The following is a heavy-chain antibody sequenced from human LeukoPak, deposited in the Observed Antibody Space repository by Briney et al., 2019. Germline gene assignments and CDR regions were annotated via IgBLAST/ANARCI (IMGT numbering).Heavy chain of an antibody. J-gene: IGHJ4*02. CDR2: IYYSGST. CDR1: GGSISGSSYY. Sequence: SSETLSLTCTVSGGSISGSSYYWGWIRQPPGKGLEWIGSIYYSGSTNYNPSLKSRVTISVDTSKNQFSLKLSSVTAADTAVYYCATGRAYSYGKFDYWGQGTLVTVSS. CDR3: ATGRAYSYGKFDY. V-gene: IGHV4-39*07. D-gene: IGHD5-18*01.